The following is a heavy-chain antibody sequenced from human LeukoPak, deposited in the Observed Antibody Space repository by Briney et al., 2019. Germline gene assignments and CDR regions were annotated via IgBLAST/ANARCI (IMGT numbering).Heavy chain of an antibody. D-gene: IGHD6-19*01. CDR2: IYPGDSDT. CDR1: GYSFTSYW. Sequence: GESLKISCKGSGYSFTSYWIGWVRQMPGKGLEWMGIIYPGDSDTTYSPSFQGQVTISADKSISTAYLQWSSLKASDTAMYFCARLLHSIGWKSPPGTFDVWGQGTMVTVSS. CDR3: ARLLHSIGWKSPPGTFDV. J-gene: IGHJ3*01. V-gene: IGHV5-51*01.